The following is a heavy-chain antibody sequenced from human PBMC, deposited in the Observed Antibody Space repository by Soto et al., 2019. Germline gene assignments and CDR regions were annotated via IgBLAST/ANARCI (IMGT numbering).Heavy chain of an antibody. Sequence: ASVKVSCKASGYAFSRYGISWVRQAPGQGLEWVGWISAYNGNAHYAQNVQGRLTMTTDTSTSTAYMEVRSLRSDDTAVYYCAREGVAPYYYYGMDVWG. V-gene: IGHV1-18*01. CDR2: ISAYNGNA. J-gene: IGHJ6*02. CDR1: GYAFSRYG. CDR3: AREGVAPYYYYGMDV. D-gene: IGHD5-12*01.